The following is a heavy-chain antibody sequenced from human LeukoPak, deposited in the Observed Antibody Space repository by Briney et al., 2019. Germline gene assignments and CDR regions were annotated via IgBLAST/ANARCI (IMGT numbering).Heavy chain of an antibody. CDR1: GFTVSSNY. J-gene: IGHJ4*02. CDR2: IYSGGST. D-gene: IGHD3-22*01. CDR3: AKDGNVAYYYDSSGYPDY. Sequence: GGSLRLSCAASGFTVSSNYMSWVRQAPGKGLEWVSLIYSGGSTYYADSVKGRFTISRDNAKNSLYLQMNSLRAEDTAVYYCAKDGNVAYYYDSSGYPDYWGQGTLVTVSS. V-gene: IGHV3-66*01.